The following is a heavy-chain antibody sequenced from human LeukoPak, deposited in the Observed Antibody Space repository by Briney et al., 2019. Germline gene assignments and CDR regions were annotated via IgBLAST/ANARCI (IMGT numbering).Heavy chain of an antibody. Sequence: ASVKVSCKASGYTFTTYGISWVRQAPGQGLEWMGWISADSGNTNYAQNLHGRITMTTDTSTSTVYMELRSLRSDDTAVYYCARVLGSSGRSPTQYFQHWGQGTLVTVS. CDR2: ISADSGNT. V-gene: IGHV1-18*01. D-gene: IGHD6-19*01. CDR3: ARVLGSSGRSPTQYFQH. J-gene: IGHJ1*01. CDR1: GYTFTTYG.